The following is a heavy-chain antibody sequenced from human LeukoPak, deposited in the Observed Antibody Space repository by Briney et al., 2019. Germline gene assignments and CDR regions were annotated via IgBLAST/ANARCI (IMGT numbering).Heavy chain of an antibody. CDR2: IKQDGSEK. CDR1: GFTFSSYG. V-gene: IGHV3-7*01. CDR3: ARDALYYDFWSGYYIFDY. Sequence: GGSLRLSCAASGFTFSSYGMHWVRQAPGKGLEWVANIKQDGSEKYYVDSVKGRFTISRDNAKNSLYLQMNSLRAEDTAVYYCARDALYYDFWSGYYIFDYWGQGTLVTVSS. J-gene: IGHJ4*02. D-gene: IGHD3-3*01.